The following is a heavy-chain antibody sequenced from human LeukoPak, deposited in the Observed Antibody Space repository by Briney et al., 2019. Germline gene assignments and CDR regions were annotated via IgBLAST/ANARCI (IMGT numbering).Heavy chain of an antibody. CDR3: ARGRWSSSGWYYFDY. Sequence: ASVKVSCKASGDTFTEYAMHWVRQAPGQRLEWMGWINAGNGATKYSQKFQGRFTITRDTSASTDYMALSSLTSEDTTIYYCARGRWSSSGWYYFDYWGQGTQVTVSS. J-gene: IGHJ4*02. CDR1: GDTFTEYA. CDR2: INAGNGAT. D-gene: IGHD6-19*01. V-gene: IGHV1-3*01.